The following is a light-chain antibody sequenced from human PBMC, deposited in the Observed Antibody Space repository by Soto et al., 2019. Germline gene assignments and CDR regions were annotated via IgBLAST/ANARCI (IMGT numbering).Light chain of an antibody. CDR3: TSYTTSNTLV. CDR2: DDT. J-gene: IGLJ1*01. Sequence: QSVLTHPASVSGSPGQSIAISCTGTSSDIGGYNYVSWYQQHPGKAPKLMIHDDTTRPSGVSNRFPVSKSGNTASLTISGLQAEDEADYYCTSYTTSNTLVFGAGTKVTVL. CDR1: SSDIGGYNY. V-gene: IGLV2-14*01.